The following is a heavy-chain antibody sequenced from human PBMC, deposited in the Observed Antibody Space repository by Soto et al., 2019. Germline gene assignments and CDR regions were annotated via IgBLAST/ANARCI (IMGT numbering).Heavy chain of an antibody. Sequence: ASVKVSCKASGYSFTDYHIHWVRPAPGQGLEWLGRINPKSGGTSTAQKVQGWVTMTTDTSISTASMELTRLTSDDTAIYYCARGDSTDCSNGVCSFFYNHDMDVWGQGTTVTVSS. D-gene: IGHD2-8*01. J-gene: IGHJ6*02. V-gene: IGHV1-2*04. CDR2: INPKSGGT. CDR1: GYSFTDYH. CDR3: ARGDSTDCSNGVCSFFYNHDMDV.